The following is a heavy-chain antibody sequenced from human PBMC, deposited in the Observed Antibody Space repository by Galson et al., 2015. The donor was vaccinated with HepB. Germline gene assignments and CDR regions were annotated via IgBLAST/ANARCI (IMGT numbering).Heavy chain of an antibody. D-gene: IGHD6-19*01. CDR2: ISSSSSYI. J-gene: IGHJ4*02. V-gene: IGHV3-21*01. CDR3: ARTVKGRSSGWYWRGVGY. Sequence: SLRLSCAASGFTFSSYSMNWVRQAPGKGLEWVSSISSSSSYIYYADSVKGRFTISRDNAKNSLYLQMNSLRAEDTAVYYCARTVKGRSSGWYWRGVGYWGQGTLVTVSS. CDR1: GFTFSSYS.